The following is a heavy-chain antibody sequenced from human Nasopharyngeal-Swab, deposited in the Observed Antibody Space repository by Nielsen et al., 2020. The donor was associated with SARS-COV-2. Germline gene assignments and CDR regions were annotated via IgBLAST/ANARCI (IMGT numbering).Heavy chain of an antibody. D-gene: IGHD4-17*01. CDR2: IAHDASNE. V-gene: IGHV3-30*03. CDR3: ARDAPAHYGAFY. J-gene: IGHJ4*02. Sequence: VRQAPGKGLEWVAFIAHDASNEYYGDSVKGQFSISRDSSKNTLYLQMDSLRGEDTAVYYCARDAPAHYGAFYWGRGTLVTVSS.